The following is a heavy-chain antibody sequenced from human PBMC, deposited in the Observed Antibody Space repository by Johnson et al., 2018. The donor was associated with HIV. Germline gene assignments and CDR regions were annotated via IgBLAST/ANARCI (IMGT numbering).Heavy chain of an antibody. J-gene: IGHJ3*02. Sequence: VQLVESGGGLVQPGRSLRLSCAASGFTFDDYAMHWVRQAPGKGLEWVSGISWNSGSIGYADSVKGRFTISRDNAKNSLYLQMNSLKTEDTAVYYCAREPEGWAFDIWGQGTMVTVSS. D-gene: IGHD1-26*01. CDR3: AREPEGWAFDI. CDR1: GFTFDDYA. V-gene: IGHV3-9*01. CDR2: ISWNSGSI.